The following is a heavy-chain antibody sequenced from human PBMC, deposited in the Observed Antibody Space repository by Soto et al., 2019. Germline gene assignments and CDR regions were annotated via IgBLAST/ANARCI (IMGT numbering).Heavy chain of an antibody. CDR2: IIPLFGTA. CDR3: ARGSTTNWYFDL. CDR1: GGTFSNYA. D-gene: IGHD1-1*01. Sequence: QVQLVQSGAEVKKPGSSVKVSCRASGGTFSNYAISWVRQAPGQGLEWMGGIIPLFGTANYVQKFQGRVTITADKATSPAYMALNSLRSEDTAVYYCARGSTTNWYFDLWGRGTLVTVSS. J-gene: IGHJ2*01. V-gene: IGHV1-69*06.